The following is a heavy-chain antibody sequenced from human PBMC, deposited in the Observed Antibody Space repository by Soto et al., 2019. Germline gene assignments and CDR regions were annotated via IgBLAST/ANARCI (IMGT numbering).Heavy chain of an antibody. Sequence: PGGSLRLSCAASGFTFSSYAMHWVRQAPGKGLEWVAVISYDGSNKYYADSVKGRFTISRDNSKNTLYLQMNSLRAEDTAVYYCAREYPLFYYFDYWGQGTLVTVSS. V-gene: IGHV3-30-3*01. J-gene: IGHJ4*02. CDR2: ISYDGSNK. CDR3: AREYPLFYYFDY. CDR1: GFTFSSYA.